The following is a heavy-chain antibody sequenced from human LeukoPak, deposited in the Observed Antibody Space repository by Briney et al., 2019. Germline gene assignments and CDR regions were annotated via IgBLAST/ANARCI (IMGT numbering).Heavy chain of an antibody. Sequence: GGSLRLSCADSGFTFSNYNMNWVRQAPGKAMEWVSSITSSGTYTFYADSVKGRFTISRDNAKNSLYLQMNGLRAEDTAVYYCAGLGITMIGGVWGKGTTVTISS. CDR1: GFTFSNYN. D-gene: IGHD3-10*02. CDR3: AGLGITMIGGV. J-gene: IGHJ6*04. V-gene: IGHV3-21*01. CDR2: ITSSGTYT.